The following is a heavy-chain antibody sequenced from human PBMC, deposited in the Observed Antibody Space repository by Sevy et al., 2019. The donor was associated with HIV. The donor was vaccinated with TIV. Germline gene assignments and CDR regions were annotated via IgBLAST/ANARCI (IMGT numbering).Heavy chain of an antibody. D-gene: IGHD1-1*01. CDR3: AEESNGKGDY. V-gene: IGHV3-23*01. J-gene: IGHJ4*02. Sequence: GGSLKRSCAASGSRFSSYAMGWVRQPPGKGLEWVSVIIAIGTTYYTDSVKGRLTISRDNSKNMMYLQMNSRRAEETAIYYCAEESNGKGDYWGQGTLVTVSS. CDR2: IIAIGTT. CDR1: GSRFSSYA.